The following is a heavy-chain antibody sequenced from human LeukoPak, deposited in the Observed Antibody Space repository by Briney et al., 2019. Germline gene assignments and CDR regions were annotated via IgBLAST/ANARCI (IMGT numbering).Heavy chain of an antibody. CDR3: ARHRDCSSGACYPDY. V-gene: IGHV5-10-1*01. Sequence: PGESLRISCKGSGYSFTNYWISWVRQMPGKGLEWMGRFAPSDSYTNYSPSFQGHVTISADKSISTAYLQWSSLKASDTAMYYCARHRDCSSGACYPDYWGQGTLVTVSS. D-gene: IGHD2-15*01. CDR2: FAPSDSYT. CDR1: GYSFTNYW. J-gene: IGHJ4*02.